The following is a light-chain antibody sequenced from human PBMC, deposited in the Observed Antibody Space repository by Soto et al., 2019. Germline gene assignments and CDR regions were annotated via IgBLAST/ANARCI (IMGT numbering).Light chain of an antibody. CDR1: QSVSSS. Sequence: EIVLTQSPATLSLSPGGRATLSCRASQSVSSSLAWYQQKPGQAPRLLIYDAINRATGIPTRFSGSGSGTDFTLTIRSLETEDFAVYYRQQRSSFGQGTRLEIK. CDR3: QQRSS. V-gene: IGKV3-11*01. J-gene: IGKJ5*01. CDR2: DAI.